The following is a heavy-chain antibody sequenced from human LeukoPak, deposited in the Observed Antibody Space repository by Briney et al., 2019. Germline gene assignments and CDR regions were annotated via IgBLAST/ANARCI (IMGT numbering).Heavy chain of an antibody. CDR1: GFTFSSYA. Sequence: GGSLRLFCAASGFTFSSYAMSWVRQAPGKGLEWVSAISGSGGSTYYADSVKGRFTISRDNSKNTLYLQMNCLRAEDTAVYYCAKKGAGSSGWYYFDYWGQGTLVTVSS. CDR2: ISGSGGST. D-gene: IGHD6-19*01. CDR3: AKKGAGSSGWYYFDY. V-gene: IGHV3-23*01. J-gene: IGHJ4*02.